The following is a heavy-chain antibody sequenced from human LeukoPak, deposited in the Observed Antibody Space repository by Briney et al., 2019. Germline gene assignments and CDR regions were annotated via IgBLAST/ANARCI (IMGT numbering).Heavy chain of an antibody. CDR2: INPSGGST. Sequence: ASVKVSCKASGYTFTSDYMLWVRQAPGQGLEWMGIINPSGGSTSYAQKFQGRVTMTRDTSTSTVYMELSSLRSEDTAVYYCAGGRVDTALYHNWFDPWGQGTLVTVSS. D-gene: IGHD5-18*01. J-gene: IGHJ5*02. CDR1: GYTFTSDY. CDR3: AGGRVDTALYHNWFDP. V-gene: IGHV1-46*01.